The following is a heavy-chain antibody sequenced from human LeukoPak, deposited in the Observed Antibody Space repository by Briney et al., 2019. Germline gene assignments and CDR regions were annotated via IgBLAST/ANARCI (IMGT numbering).Heavy chain of an antibody. V-gene: IGHV1-2*02. D-gene: IGHD3-16*01. CDR3: AGGKEVDSFATSFDY. Sequence: ASVKVSCKASGYTFTGYYMHWVRQAPGQGLEWMGWINPNSGGTNYAQKFQGRVTMTRDTSISTAYMELSRLRSDDTAVYYCAGGKEVDSFATSFDYWGQGTLVTVSS. CDR1: GYTFTGYY. CDR2: INPNSGGT. J-gene: IGHJ4*02.